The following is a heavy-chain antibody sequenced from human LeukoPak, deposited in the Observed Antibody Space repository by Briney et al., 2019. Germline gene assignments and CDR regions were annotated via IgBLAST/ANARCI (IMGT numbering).Heavy chain of an antibody. V-gene: IGHV4-34*01. J-gene: IGHJ5*02. CDR3: ARGARSSSSWRLGNWFDP. CDR1: GGSFSGYY. D-gene: IGHD6-13*01. CDR2: VNHSGTT. Sequence: SETLSLTCAVYGGSFSGYYWSWIRQPPGKGLEWIGEVNHSGTTNYNPSLKSRVTISVDTSKNQFSLKLSSVTAADAAVYYCARGARSSSSWRLGNWFDPWGQGTLVTVSS.